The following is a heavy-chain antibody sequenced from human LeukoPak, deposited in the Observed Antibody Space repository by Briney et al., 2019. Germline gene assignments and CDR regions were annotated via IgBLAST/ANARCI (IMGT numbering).Heavy chain of an antibody. CDR3: ARVVPYYDILTGYQPYYFDY. D-gene: IGHD3-9*01. Sequence: PSETLSLTCTVSGGSISSYYWSWIRQPPGKGLEWIGYIYYSGSTNYNPSLKSRVTISVDTSKNQFSLKLSSVTAADTAVYYCARVVPYYDILTGYQPYYFDYWGQGTLVAVSS. CDR2: IYYSGST. J-gene: IGHJ4*02. CDR1: GGSISSYY. V-gene: IGHV4-59*01.